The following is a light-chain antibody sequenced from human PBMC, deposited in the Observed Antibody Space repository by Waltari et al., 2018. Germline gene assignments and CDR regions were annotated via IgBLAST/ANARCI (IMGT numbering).Light chain of an antibody. CDR3: QAWDSNTVV. Sequence: SYELTQPPSVSVSPGQTASPTCSGDRLGDKYAYWYQQKPGQSPVRVIYQDSRRSSGIPERFSGSNSGNTATLTISGSQAMDEADYYCQAWDSNTVVFGGGTKLTVL. CDR2: QDS. CDR1: RLGDKY. J-gene: IGLJ2*01. V-gene: IGLV3-1*01.